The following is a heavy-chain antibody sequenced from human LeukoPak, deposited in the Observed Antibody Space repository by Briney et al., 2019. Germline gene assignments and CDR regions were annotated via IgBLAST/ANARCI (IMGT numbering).Heavy chain of an antibody. D-gene: IGHD4-23*01. CDR1: GGSISSYY. J-gene: IGHJ4*02. CDR3: ASSMVVTSGVFDY. V-gene: IGHV4-59*01. Sequence: SETLSLTCTVSGGSISSYYWSWIRQPPGKGLEWVGYIHYSGSTNYNPSLKSRVTISVDTSKNQFSLKLSSVTAADTAVYHCASSMVVTSGVFDYWGQGTLVTVSS. CDR2: IHYSGST.